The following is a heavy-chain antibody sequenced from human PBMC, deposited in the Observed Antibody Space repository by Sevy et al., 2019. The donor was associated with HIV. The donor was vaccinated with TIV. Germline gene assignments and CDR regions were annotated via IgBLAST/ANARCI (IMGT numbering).Heavy chain of an antibody. D-gene: IGHD2-8*02. CDR2: IYYDESLK. Sequence: GGSLRLSCAASGFTFRSYDMHWVRQAPGKGPEWVAIIYYDESLKYYADSVKGRFTISRDNSKNTLYLQMNSLRAEDTAVYYCAKRRVQSGLSGGGANYGWDVCGQGTTVTVSS. CDR1: GFTFRSYD. J-gene: IGHJ6*02. V-gene: IGHV3-33*06. CDR3: AKRRVQSGLSGGGANYGWDV.